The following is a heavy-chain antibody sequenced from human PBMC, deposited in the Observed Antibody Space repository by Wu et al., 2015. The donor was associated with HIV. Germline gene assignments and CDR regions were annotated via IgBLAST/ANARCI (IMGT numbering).Heavy chain of an antibody. CDR3: ARGVRTSGGDTLDF. J-gene: IGHJ3*01. Sequence: QVHLLQSGAEVKKSGSSVRVSCKASGATFSNYALSWVRQAPGQGLEWMGRLIPMYGAADYAQKFQGRVTMTADTSTTTVHMELRTLKSDDTAVYFCARGVRTSGGDTLDFWGQGTRGHRCF. D-gene: IGHD1-1*01. V-gene: IGHV1-69*13. CDR2: LIPMYGAA. CDR1: GATFSNYA.